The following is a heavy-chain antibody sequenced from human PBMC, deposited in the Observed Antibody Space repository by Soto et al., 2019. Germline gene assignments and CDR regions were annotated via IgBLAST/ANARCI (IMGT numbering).Heavy chain of an antibody. Sequence: SETLSLTCTVSGGSISSTTYYWDWPRQPPGKGREWTGIILYRGSTYYQPSLKSRVTISVDTSNNQVSLKLSCVTAADTAVYYCAREFNSGWYDLDYWGQGTLDTVSS. D-gene: IGHD6-19*01. CDR2: ILYRGST. CDR3: AREFNSGWYDLDY. V-gene: IGHV4-39*02. J-gene: IGHJ4*02. CDR1: GGSISSTTYY.